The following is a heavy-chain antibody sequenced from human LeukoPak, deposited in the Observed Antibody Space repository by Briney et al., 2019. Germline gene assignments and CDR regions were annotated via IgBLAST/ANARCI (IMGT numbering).Heavy chain of an antibody. CDR3: ARSPPTTFFRPDEPDY. CDR1: GYTFTGYY. CDR2: MNPNSGNT. J-gene: IGHJ4*02. Sequence: GASVKVSCKASGYTFTGYYMHWVRQATGQGLEWMGWMNPNSGNTGYAQKFQGRVTMTRNTSISTAYMELSSLRSEDTAVYYCARSPPTTFFRPDEPDYWGQGTLVTVSS. V-gene: IGHV1-8*02. D-gene: IGHD3-3*02.